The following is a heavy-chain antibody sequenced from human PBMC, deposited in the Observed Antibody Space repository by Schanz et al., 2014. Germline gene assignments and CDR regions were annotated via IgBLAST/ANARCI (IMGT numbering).Heavy chain of an antibody. V-gene: IGHV3-21*04. Sequence: EVQLVESGGGLVKPGGSLRLSCEASEFTFSSYKMNWVRQAPGKGLEWVSSISSSSSYIYYADSVKGRFTISRDNSENTLYLQMNSLSADDTAVFYCAKGMGYCSGGTCYDYYYYGLDVWGQGTTVTVSS. D-gene: IGHD2-15*01. CDR1: EFTFSSYK. CDR3: AKGMGYCSGGTCYDYYYYGLDV. J-gene: IGHJ6*02. CDR2: ISSSSSYI.